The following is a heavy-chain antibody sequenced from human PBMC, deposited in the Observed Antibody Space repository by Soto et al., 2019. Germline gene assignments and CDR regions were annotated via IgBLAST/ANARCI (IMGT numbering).Heavy chain of an antibody. D-gene: IGHD3-9*01. CDR2: INTAGSTK. J-gene: IGHJ6*02. CDR1: GFTFSNFE. V-gene: IGHV3-48*03. Sequence: GGSLRLSCAASGFTFSNFEMHWVRQAPGKXLEWVSYINTAGSTKYYAESVKGRFTISRDNARNSLFLQMNSLRAEDTAVYYCARAECSSPDCLTAYYSYGLDVWGQGSTVTVSS. CDR3: ARAECSSPDCLTAYYSYGLDV.